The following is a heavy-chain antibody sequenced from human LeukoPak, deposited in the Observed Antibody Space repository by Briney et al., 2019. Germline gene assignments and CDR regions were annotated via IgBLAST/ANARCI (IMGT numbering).Heavy chain of an antibody. D-gene: IGHD2-21*01. CDR3: VRELPPVVQYYFDH. CDR1: GFTFSDYG. Sequence: GGSLRLSCAASGFTFSDYGMHWVRQAPGKGLEWVALIWYDGSNIYYADSVKGRFTISRDNSRNTQYLQMNSLRAEDTAVYYCVRELPPVVQYYFDHWGPGTLVTVSS. V-gene: IGHV3-33*01. J-gene: IGHJ4*02. CDR2: IWYDGSNI.